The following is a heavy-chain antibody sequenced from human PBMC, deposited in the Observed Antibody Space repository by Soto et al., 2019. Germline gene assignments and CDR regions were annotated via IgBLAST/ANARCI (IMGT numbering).Heavy chain of an antibody. CDR3: ARQASYWHGGGGWLDP. CDR1: GFTFSASD. D-gene: IGHD2-8*02. CDR2: IGTLHDT. J-gene: IGHJ5*02. V-gene: IGHV3-13*01. Sequence: EVQLVESGGGSVQPGGSLGLSCAASGFTFSASDMHWVRQTTGGGLEWVAAIGTLHDTYYPDSVKGRFTISRDNARNSLNIQMNRLRAGDTGVYYCARQASYWHGGGGWLDPWGQGTLVTVSS.